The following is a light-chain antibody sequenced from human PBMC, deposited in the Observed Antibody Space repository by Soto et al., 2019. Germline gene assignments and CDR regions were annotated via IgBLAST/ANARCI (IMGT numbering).Light chain of an antibody. CDR1: SGRSNYA. CDR3: QTWVTGIHI. V-gene: IGLV4-69*01. CDR2: LNSDGSH. Sequence: QLVLTQSPSASASLGASVKLTCTLSSGRSNYAIAWHQQQPEKGPRFLMKLNSDGSHSKGDGIPDRFSGSSSGAERYLTISTLQSEDDADYYCQTWVTGIHIFGGGTKLTVL. J-gene: IGLJ2*01.